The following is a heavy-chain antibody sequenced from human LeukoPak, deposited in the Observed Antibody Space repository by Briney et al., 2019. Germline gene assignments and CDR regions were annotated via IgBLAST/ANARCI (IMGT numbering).Heavy chain of an antibody. CDR3: ARDPMADFDY. CDR2: ISSDGRNK. V-gene: IGHV3-30*04. CDR1: GFTFITYA. Sequence: PGRSLRLSCAASGFTFITYAMHLVRQAPGKGLEWVAVISSDGRNKIYADSVKGRFTISRDNSQNTLFLQMNSLRTEDTAVYYCARDPMADFDYWGQGTLVTVSS. J-gene: IGHJ4*02. D-gene: IGHD2-8*01.